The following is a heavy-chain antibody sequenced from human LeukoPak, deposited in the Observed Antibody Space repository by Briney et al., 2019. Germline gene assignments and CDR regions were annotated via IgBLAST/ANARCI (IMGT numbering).Heavy chain of an antibody. V-gene: IGHV3-74*01. J-gene: IGHJ4*02. CDR1: GFTFSSHL. CDR3: ARDSSGYFDY. CDR2: IDSDGSKT. D-gene: IGHD3-22*01. Sequence: PGGSLRLSCVASGFTFSSHLMHWVRQVPGKGLVWVSRIDSDGSKTDYADSVKGRFTISRDNSKNTLYLQMNSLRAEDTAVYYCARDSSGYFDYWGQGTLVTVSS.